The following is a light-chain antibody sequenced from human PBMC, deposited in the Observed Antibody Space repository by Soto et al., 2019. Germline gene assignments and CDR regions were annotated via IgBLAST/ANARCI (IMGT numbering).Light chain of an antibody. CDR1: SSNIGSKY. V-gene: IGLV1-47*01. CDR3: AAWDAGVSGPA. Sequence: QSVLTQPPSASGTPGQRVTISCSGSSSNIGSKYVYWYQQLPGTAPKLLMYRNNQRPSGVPDRFSGSKSGTSASLAISGLPSEDEADYYCAAWDAGVSGPAFGGGTKVTVL. CDR2: RNN. J-gene: IGLJ2*01.